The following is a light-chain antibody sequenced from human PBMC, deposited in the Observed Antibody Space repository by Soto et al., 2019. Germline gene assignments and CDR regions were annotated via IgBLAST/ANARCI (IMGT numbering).Light chain of an antibody. J-gene: IGKJ1*01. Sequence: EFVLTQSPGTLSLSPGERATLSCRASQSVTSSYLAWWQQKPGQAPRLLIYGASSRATGIPDRFSGSGSGTDFTLTISRLEPEDFAVYFCQQYGSSPTTFGQGTKVEIK. CDR2: GAS. V-gene: IGKV3-20*01. CDR3: QQYGSSPTT. CDR1: QSVTSSY.